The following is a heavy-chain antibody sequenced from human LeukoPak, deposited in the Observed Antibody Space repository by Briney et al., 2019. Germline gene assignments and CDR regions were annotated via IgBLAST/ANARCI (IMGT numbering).Heavy chain of an antibody. CDR2: INTDGTVT. V-gene: IGHV3-74*01. CDR3: ATKQWLAPPPDS. J-gene: IGHJ4*02. CDR1: GFTFSKYW. D-gene: IGHD6-19*01. Sequence: PGGSLKLACAASGFTFSKYWMLCVRQATDKGLESVSRINTDGTVTTYADSVKGRFTVSRDNADNTMFLQMNSVRDEDTAVYYCATKQWLAPPPDSWGQGTPVTVSS.